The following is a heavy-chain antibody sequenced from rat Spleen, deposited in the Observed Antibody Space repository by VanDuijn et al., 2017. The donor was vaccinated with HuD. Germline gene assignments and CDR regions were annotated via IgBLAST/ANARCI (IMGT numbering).Heavy chain of an antibody. V-gene: IGHV3-1*01. CDR2: ISYSGTI. Sequence: EVQLQESGPGLVKPSQSLSLTCSVTGYSITSNYWGWIRKFPGNKMEWMAYISYSGTIGYNPSLKSRVSITRDTSKNQFFLHLNSITTEDTATYYCATGPRILRIDWFAYWGQGTLVTVSS. CDR3: ATGPRILRIDWFAY. J-gene: IGHJ3*01. CDR1: GYSITSNY. D-gene: IGHD1-6*01.